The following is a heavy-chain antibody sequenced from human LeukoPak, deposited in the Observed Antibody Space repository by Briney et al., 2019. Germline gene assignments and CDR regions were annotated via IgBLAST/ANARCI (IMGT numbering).Heavy chain of an antibody. V-gene: IGHV3-23*01. D-gene: IGHD2-21*02. CDR1: GFTFSSFW. CDR2: LTGSGQTT. J-gene: IGHJ1*01. CDR3: VRLGFCSGVDCYWDPSYNL. Sequence: GGSLRLSCAASGFTFSSFWMTWVRQVPGKGLEWVASLTGSGQTTQYADFARGRFSISRDNSKNTLYLDMRSLSVEHTAVYYCVRLGFCSGVDCYWDPSYNLWGQGTLVTVSS.